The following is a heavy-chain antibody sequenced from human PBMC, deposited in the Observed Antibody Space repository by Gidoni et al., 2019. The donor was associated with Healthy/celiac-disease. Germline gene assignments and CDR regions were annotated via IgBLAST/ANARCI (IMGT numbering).Heavy chain of an antibody. CDR2: IIPILGIA. V-gene: IGHV1-69*08. CDR3: ARDGGYNLYYFDY. CDR1: GGTFSSYT. D-gene: IGHD5-12*01. J-gene: IGHJ4*02. Sequence: QVQLVQSGAEVKKPGSSVKVSCKASGGTFSSYTISWVRQAPGQGLGWMGRIIPILGIANYAQKSQGRVTITADKSTSTAYMELSSLRSEDTAVYYCARDGGYNLYYFDYWGQGTLVTVSS.